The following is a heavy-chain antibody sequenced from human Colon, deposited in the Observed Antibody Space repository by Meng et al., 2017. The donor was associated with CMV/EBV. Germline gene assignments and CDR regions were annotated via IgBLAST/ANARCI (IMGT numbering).Heavy chain of an antibody. CDR3: AHRPYGSGSYFFDY. CDR1: GFPLSTIGIG. Sequence: TLQSPVLLLAQPAPSLTLPCAFPGFPLSTIGIGVGWIRQPPGKALEWLGVIYWDDDKRYSPSMKSRLTITKDTSKNQVVLTMTNLDPLDTATYYCAHRPYGSGSYFFDYWGQGTLVTVSS. V-gene: IGHV2-5*02. J-gene: IGHJ4*02. D-gene: IGHD3-10*01. CDR2: IYWDDDK.